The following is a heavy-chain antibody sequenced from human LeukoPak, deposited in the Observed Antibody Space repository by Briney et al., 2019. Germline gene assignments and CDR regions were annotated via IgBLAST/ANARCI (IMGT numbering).Heavy chain of an antibody. CDR1: GFTYSHYG. D-gene: IGHD4-11*01. V-gene: IGHV3-33*08. Sequence: PGKCLRLSCVGSGFTYSHYGMHWVRQAPGKGLEWAAVIWSDGTEKYYGDAVKGRFTISRDDSRKTVYLQMNRLRGEDTAVYYCARDAQRGFDYSNSLQYWGQGTLVTVSS. CDR2: IWSDGTEK. J-gene: IGHJ4*02. CDR3: ARDAQRGFDYSNSLQY.